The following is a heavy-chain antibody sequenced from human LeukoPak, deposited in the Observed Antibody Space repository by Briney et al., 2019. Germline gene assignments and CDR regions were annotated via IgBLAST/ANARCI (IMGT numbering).Heavy chain of an antibody. D-gene: IGHD6-19*01. CDR1: GFTFGAYY. V-gene: IGHV3-7*03. CDR2: IGGDGRET. J-gene: IGHJ4*02. CDR3: ARESAVGYGSFDY. Sequence: PGESPRLSCAASGFTFGAYYMSWVRQAPGKGLEWVANIGGDGRETFYADSLRGRFSIFRDNARNSVSLQMNSLSAEDTGVYYCARESAVGYGSFDYWGQGTLVTVSS.